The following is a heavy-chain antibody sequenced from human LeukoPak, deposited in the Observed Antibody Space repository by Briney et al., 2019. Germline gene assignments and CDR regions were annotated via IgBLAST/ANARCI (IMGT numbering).Heavy chain of an antibody. Sequence: SETLSLTCTVSGGSISSSSYYWGWIRQPPGKGLEWIGEINHSGSTNYNPSLKSRVTISVDTSKNQFSLKLSSVTAADTAVYYCARRKGYCSGGSCYAFGYWGQGTLVTVSS. CDR1: GGSISSSSYY. CDR2: INHSGST. D-gene: IGHD2-15*01. J-gene: IGHJ4*02. V-gene: IGHV4-39*07. CDR3: ARRKGYCSGGSCYAFGY.